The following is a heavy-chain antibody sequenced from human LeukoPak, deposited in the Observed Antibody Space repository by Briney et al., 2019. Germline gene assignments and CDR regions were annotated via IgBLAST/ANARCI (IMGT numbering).Heavy chain of an antibody. Sequence: SETLSLTCTVSVGSISSYYGSWIRQPPGKGLEWMGYIYYSGSTNYNPSLKSRVTISVDTSKNQFSLKLSSVTAADTAVYYCARGGERAADDYFDYWGQGTLVTVSS. D-gene: IGHD2-15*01. J-gene: IGHJ4*02. CDR1: VGSISSYY. V-gene: IGHV4-59*01. CDR3: ARGGERAADDYFDY. CDR2: IYYSGST.